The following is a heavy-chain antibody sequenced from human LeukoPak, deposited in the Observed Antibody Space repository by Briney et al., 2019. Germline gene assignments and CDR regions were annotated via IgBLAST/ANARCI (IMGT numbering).Heavy chain of an antibody. CDR1: GGTFSSYA. CDR3: ASNLPKHDFWSPRPFDY. D-gene: IGHD3-3*01. J-gene: IGHJ4*02. Sequence: ASVKVSCKASGGTFSSYAISWVRQAPGQGLEWMGGIIPIFGTANYAQKFQGRVTITADESTSTAYMELSSLRSEDTAVYYCASNLPKHDFWSPRPFDYWGQGTLVTVSS. CDR2: IIPIFGTA. V-gene: IGHV1-69*13.